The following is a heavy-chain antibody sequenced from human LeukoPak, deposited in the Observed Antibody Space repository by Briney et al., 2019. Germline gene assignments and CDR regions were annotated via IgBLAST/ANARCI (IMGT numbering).Heavy chain of an antibody. V-gene: IGHV3-30*04. CDR3: ASTWMVRYYFDY. CDR2: ILHDGRNE. D-gene: IGHD3-10*01. J-gene: IGHJ4*02. Sequence: GGSLRLSCAASGFTFSRYSMHWVRQAPGKGLEWVAVILHDGRNEHYADSVKGRFTISRDNSKNTLYLQMNSLRAEDTAVYYCASTWMVRYYFDYWGQGTLVTVSS. CDR1: GFTFSRYS.